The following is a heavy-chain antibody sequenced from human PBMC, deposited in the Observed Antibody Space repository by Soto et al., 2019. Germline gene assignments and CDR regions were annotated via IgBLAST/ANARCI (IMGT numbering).Heavy chain of an antibody. D-gene: IGHD1-1*01. J-gene: IGHJ3*01. CDR1: GYTFTGYG. CDR3: ARGAQYNGHDDPTANDAFDF. CDR2: ISAYNGNT. Sequence: ASVKVSCKASGYTFTGYGSCWGRQAPGQGLQWMGWISAYNGNTNYAQKLQGRVTMTTDTSTSTAYMELRSLRSDDTAGYYCARGAQYNGHDDPTANDAFDFWGEGTIVT. V-gene: IGHV1-18*01.